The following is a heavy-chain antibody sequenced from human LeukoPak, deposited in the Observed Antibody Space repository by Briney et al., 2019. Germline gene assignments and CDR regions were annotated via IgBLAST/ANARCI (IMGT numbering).Heavy chain of an antibody. V-gene: IGHV4-59*08. J-gene: IGHJ4*02. D-gene: IGHD3-22*01. CDR1: GGSINTYY. CDR2: IYYTGST. CDR3: ARHSGSYDSRAYFNY. Sequence: SETLPLTCTVSGGSINTYYWSWIRQPPGKGLEWIGFIYYTGSTNYNPSLKSRVTVSVDTSKNQFSLKLSSVTAADTAVYYCARHSGSYDSRAYFNYWGQGTLVTVSS.